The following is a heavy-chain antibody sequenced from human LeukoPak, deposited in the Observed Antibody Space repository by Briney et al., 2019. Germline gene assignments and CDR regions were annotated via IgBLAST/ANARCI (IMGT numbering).Heavy chain of an antibody. J-gene: IGHJ4*02. CDR3: TTVMITFGGVIPNY. CDR1: GFTFSNAW. Sequence: GGSLRLSCAASGFTFSNAWMNWVRQAPGKGLEWVGRIKSKTDGGTADYAAPVKGRFTISRDDSKTTLYLQMNDLKTEDTAVCYCTTVMITFGGVIPNYWGQGTLVTVSS. CDR2: IKSKTDGGTA. D-gene: IGHD3-16*02. V-gene: IGHV3-15*01.